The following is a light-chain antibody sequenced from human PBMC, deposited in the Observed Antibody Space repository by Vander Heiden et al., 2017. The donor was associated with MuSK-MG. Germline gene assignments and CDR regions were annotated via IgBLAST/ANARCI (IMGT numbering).Light chain of an antibody. CDR3: QQYDNLPRLT. CDR1: QDISNY. Sequence: DIQMTQAPSSLSASVGDRVTITCQASQDISNYLNWYQQKPGKAPKLLIYDASNLDTRVPSRFSGSGSGTDFTFTISSLQPEDIAIYYCQQYDNLPRLTFGGGTKVXIK. V-gene: IGKV1-33*01. J-gene: IGKJ4*01. CDR2: DAS.